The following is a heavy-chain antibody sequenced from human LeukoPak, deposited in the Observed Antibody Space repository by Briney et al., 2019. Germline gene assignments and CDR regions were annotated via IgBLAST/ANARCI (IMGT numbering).Heavy chain of an antibody. J-gene: IGHJ4*02. D-gene: IGHD5-18*01. CDR1: GGSISSYY. CDR2: LYYSGST. V-gene: IGHV4-59*01. CDR3: ARDQGYSYGYFDY. Sequence: SETLSLTCTVSGGSISSYYWNCIRQPPGKGLEWIGYLYYSGSTNYNPSLKSRVTISVDTSKNQFSLKLSSVTAADTAVYYCARDQGYSYGYFDYWGQGTLVTVSS.